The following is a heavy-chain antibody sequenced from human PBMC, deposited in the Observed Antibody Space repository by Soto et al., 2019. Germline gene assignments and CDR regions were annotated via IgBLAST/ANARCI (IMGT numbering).Heavy chain of an antibody. Sequence: PGGSLRLSCAVSGLNITINYMSWVRQAPGKWLEWVAIIYSDLRTFYADSVKGRFTVSRDNAESTLFLQMNTLRAEDTAIYYCARERWFDASGYYYYYYGIDVWGQGTTVTVSS. J-gene: IGHJ6*02. CDR1: GLNITINY. V-gene: IGHV3-53*01. CDR3: ARERWFDASGYYYYYYGIDV. D-gene: IGHD1-26*01. CDR2: IYSDLRT.